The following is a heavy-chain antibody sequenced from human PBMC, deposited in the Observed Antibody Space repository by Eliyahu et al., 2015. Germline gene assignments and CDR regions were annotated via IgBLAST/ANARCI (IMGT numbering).Heavy chain of an antibody. CDR2: IDWDGDT. CDR3: AHRPAGRGYTYGYFES. Sequence: QITLRESGPTLVRPTQTLTLTCTXSGFXLSTSGMGVGWIRQPPGKAPQWLALIDWDGDTHYTPSLRGRLTITKDASKNQVGLQMTSMGPVDTATYFCAHRPAGRGYTYGYFESWGQGALVTVSS. V-gene: IGHV2-5*02. D-gene: IGHD5-18*01. CDR1: GFXLSTSGMG. J-gene: IGHJ4*02.